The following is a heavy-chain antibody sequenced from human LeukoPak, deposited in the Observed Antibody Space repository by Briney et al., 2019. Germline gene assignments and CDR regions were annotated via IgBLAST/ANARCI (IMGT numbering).Heavy chain of an antibody. CDR2: TNPSGGST. J-gene: IGHJ4*02. V-gene: IGHV1-46*01. Sequence: ASVKVSCKASGYTFTSYYIHWVRQAPGQGLEWMGVTNPSGGSTTYAQNFQDRVTMTRDTSTSTVYMEVSSLRSADTALYYCARDPEANWAFFDHWGQGTLVTVSA. CDR3: ARDPEANWAFFDH. CDR1: GYTFTSYY. D-gene: IGHD7-27*01.